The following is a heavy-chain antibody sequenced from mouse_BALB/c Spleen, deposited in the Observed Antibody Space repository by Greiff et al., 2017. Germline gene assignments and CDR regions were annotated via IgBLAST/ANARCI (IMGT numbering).Heavy chain of an antibody. CDR1: GFTFTDYY. CDR3: ARDISVGYYDYDGRGYYAMDY. Sequence: EVKLVESGGGLVQPGGSLRLSCATSGFTFTDYYMSWVRQPPGKALEWLGFIRNKANGYTTEYSASVKGRFTISRDNSQSILYLQMNTLRAEDSATYYCARDISVGYYDYDGRGYYAMDYWGQGTSVTVSS. J-gene: IGHJ4*01. D-gene: IGHD2-4*01. CDR2: IRNKANGYTT. V-gene: IGHV7-3*02.